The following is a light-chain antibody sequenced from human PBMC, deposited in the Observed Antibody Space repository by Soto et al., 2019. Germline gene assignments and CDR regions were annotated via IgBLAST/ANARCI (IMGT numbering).Light chain of an antibody. Sequence: QSALTQPPSVSGSPGQSVTISCTGTSGDVGTYNRVSWYQQPPGTAPKLMIYDVSNRPSGVPDRFSGSKSGNTASLTISGLQAEDEADYYCSSYTRSRTFVFGGGTKLTVL. J-gene: IGLJ2*01. V-gene: IGLV2-18*02. CDR3: SSYTRSRTFV. CDR2: DVS. CDR1: SGDVGTYNR.